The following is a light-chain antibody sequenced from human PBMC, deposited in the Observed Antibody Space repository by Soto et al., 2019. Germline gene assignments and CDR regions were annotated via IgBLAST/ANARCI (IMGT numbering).Light chain of an antibody. CDR3: SSYAGSNQGV. Sequence: QSVLTQPPSASGSPGQSVTISCTGTSSDVGGYNYVSWYQQHPGKAPKLMIYEVSKWPSGVPDRFSGSKSGNTASLTVSGLQAEDEADYYCSSYAGSNQGVFGTGTKLTVL. CDR1: SSDVGGYNY. V-gene: IGLV2-8*01. J-gene: IGLJ1*01. CDR2: EVS.